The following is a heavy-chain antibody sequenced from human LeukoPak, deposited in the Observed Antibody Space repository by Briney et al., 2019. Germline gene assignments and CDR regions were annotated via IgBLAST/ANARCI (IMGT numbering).Heavy chain of an antibody. J-gene: IGHJ5*02. Sequence: KPGESLTISCKGSGYSFPNYWIGWVRQMPGKGLEWMGIIYPGDSHTRYSPSFQDQVTISADKSISTAYLQWSSLKASDTAMYYCARGPYAYTSSATLGSYNWFDPWGQGSLVTVSS. D-gene: IGHD2-2*02. CDR1: GYSFPNYW. CDR2: IYPGDSHT. V-gene: IGHV5-51*03. CDR3: ARGPYAYTSSATLGSYNWFDP.